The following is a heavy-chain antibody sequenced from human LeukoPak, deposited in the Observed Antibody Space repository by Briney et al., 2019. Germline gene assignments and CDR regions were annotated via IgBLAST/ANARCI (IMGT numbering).Heavy chain of an antibody. CDR2: IVVGSGNT. Sequence: SMKVSCKASGFTFTSSAMQWVRQARGQRLEWIGWIVVGSGNTNYAQKFHERVTITRDMSTSTAYMELSSLRSEDTAVYYCAADSGLTGESWYFDLWARGTLVTVSS. J-gene: IGHJ2*01. CDR3: AADSGLTGESWYFDL. CDR1: GFTFTSSA. V-gene: IGHV1-58*02. D-gene: IGHD7-27*01.